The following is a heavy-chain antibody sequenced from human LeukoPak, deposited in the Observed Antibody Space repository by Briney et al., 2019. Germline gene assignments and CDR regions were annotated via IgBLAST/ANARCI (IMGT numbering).Heavy chain of an antibody. CDR3: AKDDYYDSSGANDY. V-gene: IGHV3-23*01. D-gene: IGHD3-22*01. J-gene: IGHJ4*02. CDR1: GFTFTNFA. Sequence: GGSLRLSCAASGFTFTNFAMSWVRQAPGKGLEWVSAISGSGGSTYYADSVKGRFTISRDNSKNTLYLQMNSLRAEDTAVYYCAKDDYYDSSGANDYWGQGTLVTVSS. CDR2: ISGSGGST.